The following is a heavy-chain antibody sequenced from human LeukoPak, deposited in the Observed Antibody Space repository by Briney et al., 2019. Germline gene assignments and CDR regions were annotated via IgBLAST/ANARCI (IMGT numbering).Heavy chain of an antibody. CDR1: GFTSSRHW. J-gene: IGHJ1*01. Sequence: PGGSLRLSCAVSGFTSSRHWMTWVRQAPGKGLEWVANIKQDGSETKYVDSVKGRFTISRDNAKNLLYLQMNSLRVEDTAVYYCASIRGGWGQGTLVTVSS. CDR2: IKQDGSET. CDR3: ASIRGG. V-gene: IGHV3-7*01. D-gene: IGHD3-16*01.